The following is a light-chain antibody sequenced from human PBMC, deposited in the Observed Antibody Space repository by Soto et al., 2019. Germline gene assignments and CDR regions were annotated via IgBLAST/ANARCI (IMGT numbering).Light chain of an antibody. CDR3: QQYNNWPPIT. CDR2: GAS. J-gene: IGKJ4*01. V-gene: IGKV3-15*01. Sequence: EIVMTQSPATLSVSPGERATLSCRASQSVSSNLAWYQQKPGQAPRLLIYGASTRATGIPARFSGSGSGTEFTLTISSLQSKDVEVYYCQQYNNWPPITFDGGTKVEIK. CDR1: QSVSSN.